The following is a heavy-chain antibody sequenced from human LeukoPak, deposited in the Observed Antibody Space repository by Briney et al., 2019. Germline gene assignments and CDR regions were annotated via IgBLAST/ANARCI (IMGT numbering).Heavy chain of an antibody. J-gene: IGHJ4*02. V-gene: IGHV3-74*01. D-gene: IGHD3/OR15-3a*01. CDR1: GFTFSNYW. Sequence: PGGSLRLSCAASGFTFSNYWMHWVRQAPGKGLVWVSRINSDGSSTNYADSMKGRFTIFRDNAKNTLYLQMNSLRADDTAVYYCARAGLVYYFDYWGQGTLVTVSS. CDR2: INSDGSST. CDR3: ARAGLVYYFDY.